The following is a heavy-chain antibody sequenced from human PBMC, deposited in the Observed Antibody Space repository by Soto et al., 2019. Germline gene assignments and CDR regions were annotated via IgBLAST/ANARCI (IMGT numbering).Heavy chain of an antibody. Sequence: QVQLVQSGAEVKKPGSSVKVSCKASGGTFSSYTISWVRQAPGQGLEWMGRIIPILGIANYAQKFQGRVTITADKSTSTAYMELSSLRSEYTAVYYCARDVPGYGWFDPWGQGTLVTVSS. V-gene: IGHV1-69*08. CDR1: GGTFSSYT. CDR3: ARDVPGYGWFDP. D-gene: IGHD1-1*01. CDR2: IIPILGIA. J-gene: IGHJ5*02.